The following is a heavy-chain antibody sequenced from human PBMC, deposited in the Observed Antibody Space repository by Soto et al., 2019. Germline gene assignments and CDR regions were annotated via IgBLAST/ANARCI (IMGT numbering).Heavy chain of an antibody. J-gene: IGHJ6*04. CDR1: VYRFTNYW. V-gene: IGHV5-10-1*01. D-gene: IGHD1-26*01. CDR3: ARCIVGDYGMEV. CDR2: IDPTESHT. Sequence: GESLKISCKGSVYRFTNYWISWVRQMAVKGLEWMGKIDPTESHTNYSPSFQGHVTISVDKSITTAYLQWNSLKASDTAMYYCARCIVGDYGMEVWGKGTTVTVSS.